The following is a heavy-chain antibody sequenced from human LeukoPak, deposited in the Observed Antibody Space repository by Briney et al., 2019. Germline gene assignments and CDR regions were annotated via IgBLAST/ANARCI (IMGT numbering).Heavy chain of an antibody. CDR1: GYSLTSYG. Sequence: GASVTVSCKASGYSLTSYGITWVRQAPGQGLEWMGWINPYNGNTNYAQKLQGRVTMTTDTSTSTAYMDLRSLRSDDTAVYYCARERSGWFFSNWGQGTLVTVSS. CDR2: INPYNGNT. V-gene: IGHV1-18*01. D-gene: IGHD6-19*01. J-gene: IGHJ4*02. CDR3: ARERSGWFFSN.